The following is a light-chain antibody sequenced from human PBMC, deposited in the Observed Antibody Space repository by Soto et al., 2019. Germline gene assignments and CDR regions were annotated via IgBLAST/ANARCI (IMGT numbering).Light chain of an antibody. Sequence: DIQMTQSPSSLSASVGDRVTITCRASQSISSYLNWYQQTPGKAPKLLIYAASSLQSGVPSRFSVSGSGTDFTLTISSLQPEDFATDYCEQSYSTPPTFGQGTKVDIK. J-gene: IGKJ1*01. V-gene: IGKV1-39*01. CDR3: EQSYSTPPT. CDR1: QSISSY. CDR2: AAS.